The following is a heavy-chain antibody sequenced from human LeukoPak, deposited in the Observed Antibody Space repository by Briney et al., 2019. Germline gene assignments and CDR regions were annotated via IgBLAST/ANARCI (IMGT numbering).Heavy chain of an antibody. Sequence: ASVKVSCKASGYSFTNFGTTWVRQAPGQGLEWMGWISGYNGNTDYAQKLHGRVTMTTNTSTSTAYMELRSLSSDDTAVYYCARDITMLSVAPGYWGQGTLVTVSS. CDR2: ISGYNGNT. V-gene: IGHV1-18*01. CDR3: ARDITMLSVAPGY. D-gene: IGHD3-10*01. CDR1: GYSFTNFG. J-gene: IGHJ4*02.